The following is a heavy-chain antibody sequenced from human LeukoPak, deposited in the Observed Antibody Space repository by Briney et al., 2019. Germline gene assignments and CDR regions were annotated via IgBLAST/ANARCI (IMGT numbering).Heavy chain of an antibody. CDR2: ISAYNCNT. V-gene: IGHV1-18*01. CDR3: ARQWREYYYYYMDV. D-gene: IGHD6-19*01. J-gene: IGHJ6*03. CDR1: GYTFTSYG. Sequence: ASVKVSCKASGYTFTSYGISWVRQAPGQGLEWMGWISAYNCNTNYAQKLQGRVTMTTDTSTSTAYMELRSLRSDDTAVYYCARQWREYYYYYMDVWGKGTTVTVSS.